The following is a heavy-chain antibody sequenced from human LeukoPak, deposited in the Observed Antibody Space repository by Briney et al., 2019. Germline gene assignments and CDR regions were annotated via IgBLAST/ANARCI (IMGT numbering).Heavy chain of an antibody. Sequence: TGGSLRLSCAASGFTFSTYAMSWVRQAPGKGLEWVSAISGSGGSTYYADSVKGRFTISRDNSKNTLYLQMNSLRVEDTAVYYCARGYPFLPYYDSSGYSAFDIWGQGTMVTVSS. J-gene: IGHJ3*02. CDR1: GFTFSTYA. D-gene: IGHD3-22*01. CDR2: ISGSGGST. V-gene: IGHV3-23*01. CDR3: ARGYPFLPYYDSSGYSAFDI.